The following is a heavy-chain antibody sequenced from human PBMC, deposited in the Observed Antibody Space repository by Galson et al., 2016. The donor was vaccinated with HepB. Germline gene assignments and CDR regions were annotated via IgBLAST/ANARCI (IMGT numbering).Heavy chain of an antibody. J-gene: IGHJ5*02. CDR1: GGSVNSGGYF. D-gene: IGHD6-19*01. V-gene: IGHV4-61*08. CDR3: ARGARWGSGWDGWGADNWLDP. CDR2: IYYTGTT. Sequence: SETLSLTCSVSGGSVNSGGYFWSWIRQPPGKRLQWIGYIYYTGTTNYNPSLKSRVSMSLDTSNNQFSLKLSSVTAADTAVYYCARGARWGSGWDGWGADNWLDPWGQGTLVTVSS.